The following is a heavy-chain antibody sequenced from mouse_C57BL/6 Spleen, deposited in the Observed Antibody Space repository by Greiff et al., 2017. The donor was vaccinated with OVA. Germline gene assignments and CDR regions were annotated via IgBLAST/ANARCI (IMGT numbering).Heavy chain of an antibody. Sequence: QVQLQQSGPELVKPGASVKISCKASGYAFSSSWMNWVKQRPGKGLEWIGRIYPGDGDTNYNGKFKGKATLTADKSSSTAYMQLSSLTSEDSAVYFCAIDYYGSSFYYAMDYWGQGTSVTVSS. CDR1: GYAFSSSW. D-gene: IGHD1-1*01. J-gene: IGHJ4*01. CDR2: IYPGDGDT. CDR3: AIDYYGSSFYYAMDY. V-gene: IGHV1-82*01.